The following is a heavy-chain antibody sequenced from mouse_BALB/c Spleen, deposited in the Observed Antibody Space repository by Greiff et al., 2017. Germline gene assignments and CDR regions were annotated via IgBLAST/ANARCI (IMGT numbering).Heavy chain of an antibody. Sequence: VKLMESGPGLVAPSQSLSITCTVSGFSLTSYGVHWVRQPPGKGLEWLGVIWAGGSTNYNSALMSRLSISKDNSKSQVILKMNSLQTNDTAMYCCARGRDSGGSIDYWGQGTTLTVSS. CDR1: GFSLTSYG. J-gene: IGHJ2*01. CDR3: ARGRDSGGSIDY. CDR2: IWAGGST. V-gene: IGHV2-9*02. D-gene: IGHD1-1*01.